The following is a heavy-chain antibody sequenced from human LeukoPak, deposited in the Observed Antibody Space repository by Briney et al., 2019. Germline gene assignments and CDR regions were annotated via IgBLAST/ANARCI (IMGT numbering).Heavy chain of an antibody. V-gene: IGHV3-49*04. CDR1: GFTFGDYA. J-gene: IGHJ4*02. CDR2: IRSKAYGGTT. Sequence: GGSLRLSCTASGFTFGDYAMSWVRQAPGKGLEWVGFIRSKAYGGTTEYAASVKGRFTISRDDSKSIAYLQMNSLKTEDTAVYYCTRQGSGDLAAARGYFDYWGQGTLVTVSS. D-gene: IGHD6-13*01. CDR3: TRQGSGDLAAARGYFDY.